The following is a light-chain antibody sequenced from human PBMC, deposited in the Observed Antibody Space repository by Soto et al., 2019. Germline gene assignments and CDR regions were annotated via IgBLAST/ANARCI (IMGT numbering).Light chain of an antibody. CDR2: GAS. CDR3: QHYGSSPPLT. J-gene: IGKJ4*01. Sequence: EFVLTQSPGTLSLSPGERATLSCRASQSVSSTFLAWYQQKLGQPPRLLIYGASTRGTGIPDRFSGSGSGTDFTLTISRLEPEDFAVYYCQHYGSSPPLTFGGGTTVEIK. CDR1: QSVSSTF. V-gene: IGKV3-20*01.